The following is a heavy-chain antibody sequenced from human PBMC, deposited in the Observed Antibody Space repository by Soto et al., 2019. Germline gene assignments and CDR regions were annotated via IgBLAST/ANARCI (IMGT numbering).Heavy chain of an antibody. CDR3: VRENEMAGATSAFEY. J-gene: IGHJ4*02. CDR2: IDARSNYI. D-gene: IGHD1-26*01. CDR1: GFRFNSYS. V-gene: IGHV3-21*02. Sequence: EVQLVESGGGLVKPGGSLRVSCEASGFRFNSYSMNRVRQAPQKGLEWVSLIDARSNYIYYADSVKGRFTISRDNASNSLYLQMDSLRVEDTAVYYCVRENEMAGATSAFEYWGQGTPVTVSS.